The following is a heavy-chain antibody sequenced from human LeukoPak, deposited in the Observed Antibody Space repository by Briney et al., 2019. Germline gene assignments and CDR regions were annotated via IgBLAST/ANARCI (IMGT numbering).Heavy chain of an antibody. D-gene: IGHD5-18*01. J-gene: IGHJ2*01. Sequence: SGGSLRLSCAASGFRFSDYYMSWIRQAPGKGLEWFSYISSPGSTTYYADSVKGRFTISRDNAKNSLSLQMNSLRADDTAVYYCASGILPRLSWFFDLWGRGTLVTVSS. CDR2: ISSPGSTT. CDR1: GFRFSDYY. V-gene: IGHV3-11*01. CDR3: ASGILPRLSWFFDL.